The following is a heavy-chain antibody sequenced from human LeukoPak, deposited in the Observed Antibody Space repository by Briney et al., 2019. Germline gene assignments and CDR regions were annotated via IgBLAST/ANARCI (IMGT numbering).Heavy chain of an antibody. CDR2: ISSSIGYV. CDR3: AKVHELENWFDP. Sequence: GGSLRLSCVTSGFTFSSYSMNWVRQAPGKGLEWVSSISSSIGYVYFADSVKGRFTISRDNAKNSLYLQMNSLRAEDTAVYYCAKVHELENWFDPWGQGTLVTVSS. J-gene: IGHJ5*02. D-gene: IGHD1-1*01. V-gene: IGHV3-21*04. CDR1: GFTFSSYS.